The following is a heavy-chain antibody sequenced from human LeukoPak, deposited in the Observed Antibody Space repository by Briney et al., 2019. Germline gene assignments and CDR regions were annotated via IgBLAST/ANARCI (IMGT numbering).Heavy chain of an antibody. J-gene: IGHJ4*02. Sequence: GGSLRLSCAVSGFTVSSNYMSWVRQAPGKWLEWVSVIYSGGSTYYADSVKGRFTISRDNSKNTLYLQMNSLRAEDTAVYYCARHYYYDSSGYWALYWGQGTLVTVSS. D-gene: IGHD3-22*01. CDR3: ARHYYYDSSGYWALY. CDR1: GFTVSSNY. V-gene: IGHV3-53*01. CDR2: IYSGGST.